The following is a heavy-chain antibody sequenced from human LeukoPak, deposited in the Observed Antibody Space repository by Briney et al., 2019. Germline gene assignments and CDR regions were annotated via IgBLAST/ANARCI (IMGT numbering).Heavy chain of an antibody. V-gene: IGHV3-23*01. J-gene: IGHJ3*02. Sequence: PGGSLRLSCAASGFTSSSYDMTWVRQAPGKGLEWVSAIGGSGGYTYYADSVKGRFTIARDSSKNTLYLQMNSLRAEDTAVYYCARVGIEVTVAGDAFDIWGQGTMVTVSS. D-gene: IGHD6-19*01. CDR1: GFTSSSYD. CDR3: ARVGIEVTVAGDAFDI. CDR2: IGGSGGYT.